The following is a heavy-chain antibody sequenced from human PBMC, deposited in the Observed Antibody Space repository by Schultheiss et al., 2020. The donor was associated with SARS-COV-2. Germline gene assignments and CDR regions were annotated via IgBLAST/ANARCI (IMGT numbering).Heavy chain of an antibody. J-gene: IGHJ1*01. CDR3: ARDHIAVAGGSEYFQH. D-gene: IGHD6-19*01. V-gene: IGHV1-18*01. CDR2: ISPYNGDT. CDR1: GGTFSSYA. Sequence: ASVKVSCKASGGTFSSYAISWVRQAPGQGLEWMGWISPYNGDTNYAQKLQGRVTMTTDTSTSTAYMELRSLRSDDTAVYYCARDHIAVAGGSEYFQHWGQGTLVTVSS.